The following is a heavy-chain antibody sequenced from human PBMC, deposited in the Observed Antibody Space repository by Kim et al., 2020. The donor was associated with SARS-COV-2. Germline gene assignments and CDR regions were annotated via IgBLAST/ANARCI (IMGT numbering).Heavy chain of an antibody. J-gene: IGHJ6*02. CDR3: ARTSGYYYGMDV. V-gene: IGHV1-2*02. Sequence: NYAQKFQGRVTMTRDTSISTAYMELSRLRSDDTAVYYCARTSGYYYGMDVWGQGTTVTVSS.